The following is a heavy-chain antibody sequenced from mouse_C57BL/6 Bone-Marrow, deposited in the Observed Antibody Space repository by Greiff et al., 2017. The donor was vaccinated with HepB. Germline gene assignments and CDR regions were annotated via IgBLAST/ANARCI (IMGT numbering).Heavy chain of an antibody. D-gene: IGHD2-2*01. V-gene: IGHV1-81*01. CDR2: IYPRSGNT. Sequence: LQESGAELARPGASVKLSCKASGYTFTSYGISWVKQRTGQGLEWIGEIYPRSGNTYYNEKFKGKATLTADKSSSTAYMELRSLTSEDSAVYFCARGGYPRYFDVWGTGTTVTVSS. J-gene: IGHJ1*03. CDR1: GYTFTSYG. CDR3: ARGGYPRYFDV.